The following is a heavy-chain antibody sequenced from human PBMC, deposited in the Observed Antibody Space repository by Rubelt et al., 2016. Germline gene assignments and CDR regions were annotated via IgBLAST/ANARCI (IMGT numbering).Heavy chain of an antibody. V-gene: IGHV3-48*04. CDR1: S. CDR3: VRDPHALDF. Sequence: SMNWVRQAQGKGLEWVAYITSSSSRIYYTDYVKGRATISRDNAKNSLYLQMNNLRGEDTAVYYCVRDPHALDFWGQGTLVTVSS. J-gene: IGHJ4*02. CDR2: ITSSSSRI.